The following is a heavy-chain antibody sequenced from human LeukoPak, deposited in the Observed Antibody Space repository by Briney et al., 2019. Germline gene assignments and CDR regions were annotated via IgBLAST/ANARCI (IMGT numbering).Heavy chain of an antibody. V-gene: IGHV3-23*01. D-gene: IGHD6-13*01. Sequence: WGSLTLTCAASGCIFSSYALSWVRLPPGKGLEWVSAISGSGGSTYYPASVKGRFTISRDNTKNTLYLQMNSLRAEDTAVYYWANNIAAAGTDYWGQGTLVTVSS. CDR1: GCIFSSYA. J-gene: IGHJ4*02. CDR2: ISGSGGST. CDR3: ANNIAAAGTDY.